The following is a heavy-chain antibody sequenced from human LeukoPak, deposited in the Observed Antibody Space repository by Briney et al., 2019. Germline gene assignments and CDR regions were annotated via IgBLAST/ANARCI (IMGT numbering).Heavy chain of an antibody. CDR2: INHSGST. V-gene: IGHV4-34*01. J-gene: IGHJ4*02. D-gene: IGHD6-19*01. CDR1: GGSFSGYS. CDR3: ARARAVAGYDY. Sequence: SDTLSLTCAVYGGSFSGYSWSWIRQPPGKGLECIGEINHSGSTNYNPSLKSRVTISVDTSKNQFSLKLSSVTAADTSVYYCARARAVAGYDYWGQGTLVTVSS.